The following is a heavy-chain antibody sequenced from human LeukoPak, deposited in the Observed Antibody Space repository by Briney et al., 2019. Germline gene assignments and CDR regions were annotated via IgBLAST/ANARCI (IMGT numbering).Heavy chain of an antibody. CDR1: GGSISSYY. CDR3: ARLHYYDSSGYLAFDI. CDR2: IYYSGST. D-gene: IGHD3-22*01. J-gene: IGHJ3*02. V-gene: IGHV4-59*01. Sequence: SETLSLTCTVSGGSISSYYWSWIRQPPGKGLEWIGYIYYSGSTNYNPSLKSRVTISVDTSKNQFSLKLSSVTAADTAVYYCARLHYYDSSGYLAFDIWGQGTMVTVS.